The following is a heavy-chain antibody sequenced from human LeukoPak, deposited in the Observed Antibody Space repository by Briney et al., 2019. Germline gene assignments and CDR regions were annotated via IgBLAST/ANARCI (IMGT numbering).Heavy chain of an antibody. CDR1: GFTFSSYE. V-gene: IGHV3-48*03. CDR3: ARDFLHLGG. Sequence: GGSLRLSCAASGFTFSSYEMNWVRQAPGKGLEWVSYISSSGSTIYYADSVKGRFTISRDNAKSTLYLQMNSLRAEDTAVYYCARDFLHLGGWGQGTMVTVSS. J-gene: IGHJ3*01. D-gene: IGHD3-16*01. CDR2: ISSSGSTI.